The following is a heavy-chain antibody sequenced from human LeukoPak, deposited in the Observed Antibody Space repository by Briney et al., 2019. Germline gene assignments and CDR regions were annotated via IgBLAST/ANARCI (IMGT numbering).Heavy chain of an antibody. D-gene: IGHD6-13*01. Sequence: GGSLRLSCAASGFTFSSYSMNWVRQAPGKGLEWVSSISSSGSYIYYADSVKGRFTISRDNAKNSLYLQMNSLRAEDTAVYYCAREYKGQQQLVPVRAFDIWGQGTMVTVSS. CDR3: AREYKGQQQLVPVRAFDI. CDR1: GFTFSSYS. J-gene: IGHJ3*02. CDR2: ISSSGSYI. V-gene: IGHV3-21*01.